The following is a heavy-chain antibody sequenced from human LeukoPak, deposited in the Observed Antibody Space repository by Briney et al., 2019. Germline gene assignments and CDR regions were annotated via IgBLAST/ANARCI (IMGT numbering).Heavy chain of an antibody. CDR2: ISYSGST. V-gene: IGHV4-39*01. CDR1: GGSISSSSYY. D-gene: IGHD1-26*01. J-gene: IGHJ4*02. CDR3: ARYREVGATVDY. Sequence: SETLSLTCTVSGGSISSSSYYWGWIRQPPGKGLEWIGSISYSGSTYYNPSLKSRVTISVDTSKNQFSLRLTSVTAADTAVYYCARYREVGATVDYWGQGTLVTVSS.